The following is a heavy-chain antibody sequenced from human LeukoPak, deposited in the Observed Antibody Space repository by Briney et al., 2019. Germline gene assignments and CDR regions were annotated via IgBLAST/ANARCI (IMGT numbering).Heavy chain of an antibody. V-gene: IGHV3-33*01. J-gene: IGHJ6*02. D-gene: IGHD3-22*01. CDR3: ARDAYYYDSSGYWEGYYGMDV. CDR1: GFTFSSYG. Sequence: PGGSLRLSCAASGFTFSSYGMHWVRQAPGKGLEWVAVIWYDGSNKYYADSVKGRFTISRDNSKNTLYLQMNSLRAEDTAVYYCARDAYYYDSSGYWEGYYGMDVWGQGTTVTVSS. CDR2: IWYDGSNK.